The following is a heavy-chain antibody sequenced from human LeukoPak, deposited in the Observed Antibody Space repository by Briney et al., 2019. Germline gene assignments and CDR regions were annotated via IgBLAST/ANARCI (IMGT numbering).Heavy chain of an antibody. CDR1: GFTFSSYA. D-gene: IGHD5-24*01. Sequence: PGESLRLSCAASGFTFSSYAMTWVRQAPGKGLEWVSALTGSGDDTCYADSVKGRFTISRDNSKNTLFLQMNGLRAEDTARYYCAKGNGYNYIKYFDYWGQGTLVTVSS. CDR2: LTGSGDDT. V-gene: IGHV3-23*01. CDR3: AKGNGYNYIKYFDY. J-gene: IGHJ4*02.